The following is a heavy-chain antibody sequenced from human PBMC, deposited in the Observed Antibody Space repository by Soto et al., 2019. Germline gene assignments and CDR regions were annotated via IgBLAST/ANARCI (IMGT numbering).Heavy chain of an antibody. CDR1: GFTFTSYS. J-gene: IGHJ5*02. Sequence: GGSLRLSCAASGFTFTSYSMNWVRQAPGQGLEWVSYITSKSTTINYADSVKGRFTVSRDNAKNSLYLQLNSLRDEDTAVYYCAREMGACSDSSCYPGPYDSWGQGTLVTVSS. D-gene: IGHD3-16*01. V-gene: IGHV3-48*02. CDR2: ITSKSTTI. CDR3: AREMGACSDSSCYPGPYDS.